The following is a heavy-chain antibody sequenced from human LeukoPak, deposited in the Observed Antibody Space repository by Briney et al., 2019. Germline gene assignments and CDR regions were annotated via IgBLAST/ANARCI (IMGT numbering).Heavy chain of an antibody. CDR2: IYYSGST. V-gene: IGHV4-39*01. J-gene: IGHJ4*02. CDR1: GGSISSSSYY. Sequence: SETLSLTCTVSGGSISSSSYYWGWIRQPPGKGLEWIGSIYYSGSTYYNPSLKSRVTISVDTSKNQFSLKLSSVTAADTAVYYCASPSRYYYDSSGYPLDYWGQGALVTVSS. D-gene: IGHD3-22*01. CDR3: ASPSRYYYDSSGYPLDY.